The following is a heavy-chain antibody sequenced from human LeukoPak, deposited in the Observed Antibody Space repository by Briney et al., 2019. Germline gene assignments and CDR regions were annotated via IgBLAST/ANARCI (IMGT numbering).Heavy chain of an antibody. CDR2: ISAYNGNT. Sequence: ASVKVSCKASGYTFTSYGISWVRQAPGQGLEWMGGISAYNGNTNYAQKLQGRVTMTTDTSTSTAYMELRSLRSDDTAVYYCARIGRYCSSTSCYPSGFDYWGQGTLVTVSS. CDR1: GYTFTSYG. J-gene: IGHJ4*02. D-gene: IGHD2-2*01. V-gene: IGHV1-18*01. CDR3: ARIGRYCSSTSCYPSGFDY.